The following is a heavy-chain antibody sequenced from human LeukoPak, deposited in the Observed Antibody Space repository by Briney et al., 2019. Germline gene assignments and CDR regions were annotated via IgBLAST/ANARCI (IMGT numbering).Heavy chain of an antibody. CDR1: GGSISSGDYY. CDR2: IYYSGST. D-gene: IGHD6-19*01. V-gene: IGHV4-30-4*08. CDR3: ARTVAGTYSDFDY. J-gene: IGHJ4*02. Sequence: SETLSLTCTVSGGSISSGDYYWSWIRQPPGKGLEWIGYIYYSGSTYYNSSLKSRVTISVDTSKNQFSLKLSSVTAADTAVYYCARTVAGTYSDFDYWGQGTLVTVSS.